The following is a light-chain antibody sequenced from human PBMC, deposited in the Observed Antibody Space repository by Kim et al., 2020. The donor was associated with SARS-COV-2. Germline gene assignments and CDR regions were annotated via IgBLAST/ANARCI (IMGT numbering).Light chain of an antibody. CDR3: QQTYSTPFT. Sequence: ASVGDRVTSDCRGSQDNSNHKNWYQQQTGKAQKLLRYAEYSLQGGVPSRWSGSESGTEFTLTISSLQPADFATYYSQQTYSTPFTFGPGTKVDIK. CDR2: AEY. CDR1: QDNSNH. V-gene: IGKV1-39*01. J-gene: IGKJ3*01.